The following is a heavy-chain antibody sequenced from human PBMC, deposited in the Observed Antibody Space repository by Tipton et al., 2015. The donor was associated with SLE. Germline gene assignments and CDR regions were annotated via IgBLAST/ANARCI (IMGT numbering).Heavy chain of an antibody. CDR1: GGSFSGYY. Sequence: LRLSCAVYGGSFSGYYWSWIRQPPGKGLEWIGEINPSGNTNYNPSLKSRVTITVDTSKNQFSLKLNSVTAADTAVYYCARGSVRYSSSWHFFCYYMDVWGKGSTVIVS. CDR2: INPSGNT. J-gene: IGHJ6*03. V-gene: IGHV4-34*01. CDR3: ARGSVRYSSSWHFFCYYMDV. D-gene: IGHD6-13*01.